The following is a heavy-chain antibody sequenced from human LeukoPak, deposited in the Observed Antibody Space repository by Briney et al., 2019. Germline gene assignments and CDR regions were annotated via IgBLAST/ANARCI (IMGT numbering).Heavy chain of an antibody. Sequence: SETLSLTCTVSGGSISSGGYYWSWIRQHPGKGLEWIGYIYYSGSTYYNPSLESRVTISVDTSKNQFSLKLSSVTAADTAVYYCAREGYSSGNDAFDIWGQGTMVTVSS. J-gene: IGHJ3*02. CDR3: AREGYSSGNDAFDI. D-gene: IGHD6-19*01. CDR2: IYYSGST. V-gene: IGHV4-31*03. CDR1: GGSISSGGYY.